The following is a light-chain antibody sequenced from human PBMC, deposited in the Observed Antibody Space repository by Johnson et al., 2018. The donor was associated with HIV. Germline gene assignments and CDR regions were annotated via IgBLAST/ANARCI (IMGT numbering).Light chain of an antibody. Sequence: HSVLTQPPSVSAAPGQKVTISCSGSSSNIGNNYVSWYQQLPGTAPKLLIYENNKRPSGIPDRFSVSKSGTSATLVITGLQTGDEADYYCGTGDTSLSAGYVFGTGTKVTGL. CDR1: SSNIGNNY. CDR2: ENN. J-gene: IGLJ1*01. V-gene: IGLV1-51*02. CDR3: GTGDTSLSAGYV.